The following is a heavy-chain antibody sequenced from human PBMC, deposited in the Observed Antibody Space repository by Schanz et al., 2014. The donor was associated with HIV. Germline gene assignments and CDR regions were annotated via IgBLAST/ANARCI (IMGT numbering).Heavy chain of an antibody. CDR3: TRGRFLERGGMAV. D-gene: IGHD3-3*01. CDR2: IWVDGTSK. V-gene: IGHV3-33*08. CDR1: GLTFNSFG. Sequence: QVQLVESGGGVVQPGRSLRLSCAASGLTFNSFGIHWVRQAPGKGLEWVAVIWVDGTSKFYADSVKGRFMISRDNSNNTLYLQMNSLRAEDTAVYFCTRGRFLERGGMAVWGQGTAVTVSS. J-gene: IGHJ6*02.